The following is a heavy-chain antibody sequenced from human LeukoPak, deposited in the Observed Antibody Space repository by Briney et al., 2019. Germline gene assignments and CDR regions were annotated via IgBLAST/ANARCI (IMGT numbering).Heavy chain of an antibody. CDR2: ISGSGGST. CDR1: GFTFSSYA. CDR3: ARGEKMATIGDDRTTPY. D-gene: IGHD5-24*01. V-gene: IGHV3-23*01. Sequence: PGGSLRLSCAASGFTFSSYAMSWVRQAPGKGLEWVSAISGSGGSTYYADSVKGRFTISRDNAKNSLYLQMNSLRAEDTAVYYCARGEKMATIGDDRTTPYWGQGTLVTVSS. J-gene: IGHJ4*02.